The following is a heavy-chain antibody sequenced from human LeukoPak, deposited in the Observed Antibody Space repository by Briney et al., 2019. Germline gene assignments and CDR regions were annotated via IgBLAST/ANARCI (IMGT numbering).Heavy chain of an antibody. CDR2: ISGSGGST. D-gene: IGHD4-17*01. Sequence: GGSLRLSCAASGFTFSSYAMSWVRQAPGKGLEWVSAISGSGGSTYYANSVKGRFTISRDNSKNTLYLQMNSLRAEDTAVYYCAKDGGYGDYFDYWGQGTLVTVSS. CDR1: GFTFSSYA. V-gene: IGHV3-23*01. J-gene: IGHJ4*02. CDR3: AKDGGYGDYFDY.